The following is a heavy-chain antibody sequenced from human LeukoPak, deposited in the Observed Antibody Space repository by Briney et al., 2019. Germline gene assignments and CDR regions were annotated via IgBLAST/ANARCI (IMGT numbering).Heavy chain of an antibody. CDR2: IIPIFGTA. Sequence: ASVKVSCTASGGTFSSYAISWVRQAPGQGLEWMGGIIPIFGTANYAQKFQGRVTITADESTSTAYMELSSLRSEDTAVYYCARSCSSTSCYVSTLGTYYYYGMDVWGQGTTVTVSS. V-gene: IGHV1-69*01. CDR1: GGTFSSYA. J-gene: IGHJ6*02. D-gene: IGHD2-2*01. CDR3: ARSCSSTSCYVSTLGTYYYYGMDV.